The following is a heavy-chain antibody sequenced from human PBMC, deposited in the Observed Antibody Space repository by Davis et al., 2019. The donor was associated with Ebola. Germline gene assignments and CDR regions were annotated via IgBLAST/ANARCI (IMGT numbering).Heavy chain of an antibody. CDR3: ASLRRTITGMDDAFDI. V-gene: IGHV5-51*01. D-gene: IGHD2-8*02. CDR1: GYSVTSYW. CDR2: IYPGDSDT. Sequence: GGSLRLSCKGSGYSVTSYWIAWVRQMPGKGLEWMGIIYPGDSDTKYSPPFRGQVTISADKSIKTAFLQWSSLKASDTALYYCASLRRTITGMDDAFDIWGQGTMVTVSS. J-gene: IGHJ3*02.